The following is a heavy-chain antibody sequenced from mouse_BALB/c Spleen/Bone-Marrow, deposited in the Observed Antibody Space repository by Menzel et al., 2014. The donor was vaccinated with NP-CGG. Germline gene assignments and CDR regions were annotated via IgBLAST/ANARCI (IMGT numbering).Heavy chain of an antibody. V-gene: IGHV5-6-5*01. CDR2: ISNAGNT. Sequence: LEESGGRLVTPGTPLTLTCTVSGFSLSSYDMSWVRQAPGKGLEWIGGISNAGNTWYANWAKGRFTLSKSSSTTVDLKITSPTTEDTATYFCARATYSGYAAGINLWGQGTLVTVSS. D-gene: IGHD2-2*01. CDR1: GFSLSSYD. CDR3: ARATYSGYAAGINL. J-gene: IGHJ4*01.